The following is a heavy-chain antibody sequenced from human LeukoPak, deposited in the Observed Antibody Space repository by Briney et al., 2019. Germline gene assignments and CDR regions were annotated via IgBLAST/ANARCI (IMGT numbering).Heavy chain of an antibody. Sequence: PGGSLRLSCAASGFTFSNAWMSWVRQPPGKGLEWVSPISASGDTTYYADSVKGRFTISRDNSKNTLYLQMNSLRADDTAVYYCARIIGYSYGGYLDYWGQGTLVTVSS. CDR1: GFTFSNAW. CDR3: ARIIGYSYGGYLDY. J-gene: IGHJ4*02. D-gene: IGHD5-18*01. CDR2: ISASGDTT. V-gene: IGHV3-23*01.